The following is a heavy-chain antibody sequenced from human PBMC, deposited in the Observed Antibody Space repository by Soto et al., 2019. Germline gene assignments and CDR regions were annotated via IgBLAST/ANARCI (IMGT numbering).Heavy chain of an antibody. CDR1: GFTFSSYA. CDR3: AKQIQWLYYYYYYGMDV. V-gene: IGHV3-23*01. J-gene: IGHJ6*02. Sequence: GGSLRLSCAASGFTFSSYAMSWVRQAPGKGLEWVSAISGSGGSTYYADSVKGRFTISRDNSKNTLCLQMNSLRAEDTAVYYCAKQIQWLYYYYYYGMDVWGQGTTVTVSS. D-gene: IGHD6-19*01. CDR2: ISGSGGST.